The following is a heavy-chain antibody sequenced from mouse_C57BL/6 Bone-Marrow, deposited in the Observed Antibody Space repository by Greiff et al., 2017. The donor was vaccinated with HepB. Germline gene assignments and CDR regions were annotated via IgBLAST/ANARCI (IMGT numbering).Heavy chain of an antibody. CDR3: ARWTTTDYFDY. CDR2: IHPNSGST. V-gene: IGHV1-64*01. J-gene: IGHJ2*01. D-gene: IGHD1-1*01. CDR1: GYTFTSYW. Sequence: QVQLKHPGAELVKPGASVKLSCKASGYTFTSYWMHWVKQRPGQGLEWIGMIHPNSGSTNYNEKFKSKATLTVDKSSSTAYMQLSSLTSEDSAVYYCARWTTTDYFDYWGQGTTLTVSS.